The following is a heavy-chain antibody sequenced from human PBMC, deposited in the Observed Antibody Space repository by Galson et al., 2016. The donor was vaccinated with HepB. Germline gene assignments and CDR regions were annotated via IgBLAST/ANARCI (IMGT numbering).Heavy chain of an antibody. J-gene: IGHJ4*02. D-gene: IGHD6-19*01. Sequence: KGLEWVSSFNGYSGTTYYADSVKGRFTISWANSENTLYLQMNTLRAEDTAVYYCAKDMDSAWYIHYWGQGTLVTVSS. CDR2: FNGYSGTT. V-gene: IGHV3-23*01. CDR3: AKDMDSAWYIHY.